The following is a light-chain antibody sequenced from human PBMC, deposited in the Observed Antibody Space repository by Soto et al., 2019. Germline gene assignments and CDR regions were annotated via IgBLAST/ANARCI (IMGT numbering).Light chain of an antibody. CDR3: GTWDSSLSTVL. CDR1: SSNIGDNY. J-gene: IGLJ2*01. Sequence: QSVLTQPPSVSAAPGQKVTISCSGSSSNIGDNYVSWYQQLPGTAPKLLIYDTNKRPSGIPDRFSGSKSGTSATLGITGLQTGDEADYYCGTWDSSLSTVLFGGGTKLTV. V-gene: IGLV1-51*01. CDR2: DTN.